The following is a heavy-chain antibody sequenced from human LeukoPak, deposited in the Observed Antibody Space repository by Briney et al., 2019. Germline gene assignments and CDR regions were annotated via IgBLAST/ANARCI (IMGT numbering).Heavy chain of an antibody. CDR2: IWYDGSNK. CDR1: GFTFSSYG. Sequence: GGSLRLSCAASGFTFSSYGMHWVRQAPGKGLEWVAVIWYDGSNKYYADSVKGRFTISRDNSKNTLYLQMNSLRAEDTAVYYCAKDRYYYDSSGTFDYWGQGTLVTVSS. V-gene: IGHV3-33*06. J-gene: IGHJ4*02. CDR3: AKDRYYYDSSGTFDY. D-gene: IGHD3-22*01.